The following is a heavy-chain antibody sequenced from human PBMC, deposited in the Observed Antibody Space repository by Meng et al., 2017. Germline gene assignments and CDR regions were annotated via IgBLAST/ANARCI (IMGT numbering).Heavy chain of an antibody. CDR1: GFTFSSYA. J-gene: IGHJ3*02. Sequence: GESLKISCAASGFTFSSYAMHWVRQAPGKGLEWVAVISYDGSNKYYADSVKGRFTISRDNSKNTLYLQMNSLRAEDTAVYYCARPILGYCSGGSCYETLNAFDIWGQGTMVTVSS. V-gene: IGHV3-30*01. CDR3: ARPILGYCSGGSCYETLNAFDI. CDR2: ISYDGSNK. D-gene: IGHD2-15*01.